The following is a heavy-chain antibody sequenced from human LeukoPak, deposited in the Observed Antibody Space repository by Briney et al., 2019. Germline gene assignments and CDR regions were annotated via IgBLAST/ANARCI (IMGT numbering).Heavy chain of an antibody. D-gene: IGHD5-18*01. J-gene: IGHJ4*02. CDR3: TRRSRVDTAMVNDY. CDR1: GFTFSGCA. V-gene: IGHV3-73*01. Sequence: GGSLRLSCAASGFTFSGCAMHWVRQASGKELEWVGRIRSKANSYATAYAASVKGRFTISRDDSKNTAYLQMNSLKTEDTAVYYCTRRSRVDTAMVNDYWGQGTLVTVSS. CDR2: IRSKANSYAT.